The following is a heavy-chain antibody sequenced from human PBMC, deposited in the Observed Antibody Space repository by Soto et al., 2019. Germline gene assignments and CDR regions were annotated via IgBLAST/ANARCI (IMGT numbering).Heavy chain of an antibody. CDR3: ARGRASGSYYLLDY. Sequence: ASVKVSCKASGNTFTSYDVNWVRQATGHGLEWMGWINPNSGNIGYAQKFQGRVTMTRDTAIRSAYMEVSRLRSDDTAVYYCARGRASGSYYLLDYWGQGTLVTVSS. J-gene: IGHJ4*02. D-gene: IGHD3-10*01. CDR2: INPNSGNI. V-gene: IGHV1-8*01. CDR1: GNTFTSYD.